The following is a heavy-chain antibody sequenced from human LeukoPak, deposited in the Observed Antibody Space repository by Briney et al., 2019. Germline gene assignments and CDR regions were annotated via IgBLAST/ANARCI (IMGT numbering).Heavy chain of an antibody. V-gene: IGHV3-73*01. Sequence: GGSLRLSCAASGFTFSGSGTHWVRQASGKGLEWVGHVRSKANSYATAYAASVRGRFTISRDDSKNTAFLQMKSLKTDDTAVYYCTTVAMATTSGFDYWGQGTQVTVSS. CDR3: TTVAMATTSGFDY. J-gene: IGHJ4*02. CDR2: VRSKANSYAT. D-gene: IGHD5-24*01. CDR1: GFTFSGSG.